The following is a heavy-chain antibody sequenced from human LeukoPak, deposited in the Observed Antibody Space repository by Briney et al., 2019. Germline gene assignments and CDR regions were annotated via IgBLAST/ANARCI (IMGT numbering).Heavy chain of an antibody. CDR1: GGSISSSSYY. Sequence: SETLSLTCTISGGSISSSSYYWGWIRQPPGKGLEWIGSIYYSGSTYYNPSLKSRVTISVDTSKNQFSLKLSSVTAADTAVYYCARDLARLRYFDWLPQGSFDYWGQGTLVTVSS. CDR3: ARDLARLRYFDWLPQGSFDY. J-gene: IGHJ4*02. V-gene: IGHV4-39*02. D-gene: IGHD3-9*01. CDR2: IYYSGST.